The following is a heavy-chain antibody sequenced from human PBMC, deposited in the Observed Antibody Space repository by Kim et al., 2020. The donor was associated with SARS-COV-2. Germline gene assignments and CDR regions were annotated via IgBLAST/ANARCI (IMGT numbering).Heavy chain of an antibody. CDR3: ASAVAGTVEAFDI. Sequence: ASVKVSCKASGYTFTGYDISWVRQAPGQGLEWMGWINPYNGDTNYAQKLQGRVTMTTDTSTSTAYMELRSLRSDDTAVYYCASAVAGTVEAFDIWGQGTMVTVSS. V-gene: IGHV1-18*04. J-gene: IGHJ3*02. CDR2: INPYNGDT. D-gene: IGHD6-19*01. CDR1: GYTFTGYD.